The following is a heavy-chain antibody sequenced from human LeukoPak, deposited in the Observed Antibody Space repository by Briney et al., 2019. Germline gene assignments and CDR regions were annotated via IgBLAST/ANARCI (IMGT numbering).Heavy chain of an antibody. V-gene: IGHV4-34*01. J-gene: IGHJ4*02. CDR3: ARGQFQRDY. Sequence: PSETLSLTCAVYVGSLSGYLWRWIRQPRRKGLEWIGEVNHSGRTNYNPSLKSRVTISVDPSKSQFSLNLRSVTAADTAVYYCARGQFQRDYWGQGTLVIVSS. CDR2: VNHSGRT. CDR1: VGSLSGYL.